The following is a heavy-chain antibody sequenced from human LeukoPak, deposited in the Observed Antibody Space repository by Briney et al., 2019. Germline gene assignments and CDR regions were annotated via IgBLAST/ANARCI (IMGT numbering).Heavy chain of an antibody. CDR1: GGSISSYY. CDR3: ARELRRARDAFVI. Sequence: SETLSLTCTVSGGSISSYYWSWIRQPPGKGLEWIGYIYYSGSTNYNPSLKSRVTISVDTSKNQFSLKLSSVTAADTAVYYCARELRRARDAFVIWGQGTMVTVSS. V-gene: IGHV4-59*01. CDR2: IYYSGST. J-gene: IGHJ3*02. D-gene: IGHD4/OR15-4a*01.